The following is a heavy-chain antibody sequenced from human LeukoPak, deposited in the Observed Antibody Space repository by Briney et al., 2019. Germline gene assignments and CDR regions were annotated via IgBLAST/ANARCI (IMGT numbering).Heavy chain of an antibody. CDR1: GSRFTSYW. CDR3: ARKGYYYNSSGYYSAFDI. J-gene: IGHJ3*02. D-gene: IGHD3-22*01. V-gene: IGHV5-51*01. Sequence: GAALHTSLKGSGSRFTSYWIGWVRPLPGKGEEWMGIIYPSDSDTRYSPSFQRQVTMSADKSINTADLQWSSRKASDTAMYYCARKGYYYNSSGYYSAFDIWGQGTMVTVSS. CDR2: IYPSDSDT.